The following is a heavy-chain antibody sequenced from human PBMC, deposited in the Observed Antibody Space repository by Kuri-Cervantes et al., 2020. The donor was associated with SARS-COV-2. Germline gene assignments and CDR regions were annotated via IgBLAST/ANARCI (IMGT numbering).Heavy chain of an antibody. D-gene: IGHD6-13*01. Sequence: SVKVSCRASGGTFSSYAISWVRQAPGQGLEWMGRTIPIFGTANYAQKFQGRVTITADKSTSTAYMELSSLRSEDTAVYYCARGGSSYSSSWFDYYFDYWGQGTLVTVSS. J-gene: IGHJ4*02. CDR2: TIPIFGTA. CDR3: ARGGSSYSSSWFDYYFDY. V-gene: IGHV1-69*06. CDR1: GGTFSSYA.